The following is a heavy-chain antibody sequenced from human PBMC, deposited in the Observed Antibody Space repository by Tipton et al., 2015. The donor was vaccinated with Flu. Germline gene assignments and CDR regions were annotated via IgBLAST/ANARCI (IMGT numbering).Heavy chain of an antibody. J-gene: IGHJ6*02. CDR3: ARAVQKAWELPDYYCGMDV. CDR2: ISSSGSTI. Sequence: GSLRLSCAASGFTFSTYEMNWVRQAPGKGLEWVSYISSSGSTIYFADSVKGRFTISRDNAKNSLYLQMHSLRAEDTAVYYCARAVQKAWELPDYYCGMDVWGPGTTVTVSS. D-gene: IGHD1-26*01. V-gene: IGHV3-48*03. CDR1: GFTFSTYE.